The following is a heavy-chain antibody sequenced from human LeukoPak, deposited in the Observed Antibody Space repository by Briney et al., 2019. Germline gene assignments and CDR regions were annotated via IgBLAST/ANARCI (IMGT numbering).Heavy chain of an antibody. V-gene: IGHV4-38-2*02. D-gene: IGHD3-10*01. CDR2: IYHSGST. CDR1: GYSISSGYY. Sequence: SETLSLTCTVSGYSISSGYYWGWIRQPPGKGLEWIGSIYHSGSTYYNPSLKSRVTISVDTSKNQFSLKLSSVTAADTAVYYCARVYSPPGMVRGVIITPYFDYWGQGTLVTVSS. J-gene: IGHJ4*02. CDR3: ARVYSPPGMVRGVIITPYFDY.